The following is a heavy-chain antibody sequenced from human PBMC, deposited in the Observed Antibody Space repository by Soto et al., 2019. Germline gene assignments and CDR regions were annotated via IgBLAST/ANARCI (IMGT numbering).Heavy chain of an antibody. CDR1: GFTFSSYG. D-gene: IGHD6-13*01. CDR2: ISYDGSNK. V-gene: IGHV3-30*03. CDR3: ARDPEGSSSWYLTYYYYYGMDV. J-gene: IGHJ6*02. Sequence: GGSLRLSCAASGFTFSSYGMHWVRQAPGKGLEWVAVISYDGSNKYYADSVKGRFTISRDNSKNTLYLQMNSLRAEDTAVYYCARDPEGSSSWYLTYYYYYGMDVWGQGTTVTVSS.